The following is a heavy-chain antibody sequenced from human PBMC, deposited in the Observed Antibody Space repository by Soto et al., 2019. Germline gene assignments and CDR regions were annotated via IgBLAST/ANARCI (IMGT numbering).Heavy chain of an antibody. J-gene: IGHJ3*02. CDR3: ARAGGWVSDAFDI. V-gene: IGHV1-2*04. D-gene: IGHD1-26*01. CDR2: INPNSGGT. CDR1: GYTFTGYY. Sequence: ASVKVSCKASGYTFTGYYMHWVRQAPGQGLEWMGWINPNSGGTNYAQKIQGWVTMTRDTSISTAYMGLSRLRSDDSSVDYCARAGGWVSDAFDIWGQGTMVTVSS.